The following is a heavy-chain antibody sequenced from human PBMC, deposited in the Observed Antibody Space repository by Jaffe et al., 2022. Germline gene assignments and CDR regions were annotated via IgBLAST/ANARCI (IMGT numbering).Heavy chain of an antibody. CDR3: ARSQQLEEYYYYYYYMDV. J-gene: IGHJ6*03. V-gene: IGHV4-38-2*01. D-gene: IGHD6-13*01. Sequence: QVQLQESGPGLVKPSETLSLTCAVSGYSISSGYYWGWIRQPPGKGLEWIGSIYHSGSTYYNPSLKSRVTISVDTSKNQFSLKLSSVTAADTAVYYCARSQQLEEYYYYYYYMDVWGKGTTVTVSS. CDR1: GYSISSGYY. CDR2: IYHSGST.